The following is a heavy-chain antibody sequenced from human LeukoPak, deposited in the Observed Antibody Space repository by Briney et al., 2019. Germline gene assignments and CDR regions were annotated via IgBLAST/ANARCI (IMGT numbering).Heavy chain of an antibody. CDR3: ARDNIVVVPAAISDY. V-gene: IGHV1-18*01. J-gene: IGHJ4*02. CDR2: ISAYNGNT. D-gene: IGHD2-2*01. CDR1: GYTFTSYG. Sequence: ASVEVSCKASGYTFTSYGIIWVRQAPGQGLEWMGWISAYNGNTNYAQKLQGRVTMTTDTSTSTAYMELRSLRSDDTAVYYCARDNIVVVPAAISDYWGQGTLVTVSS.